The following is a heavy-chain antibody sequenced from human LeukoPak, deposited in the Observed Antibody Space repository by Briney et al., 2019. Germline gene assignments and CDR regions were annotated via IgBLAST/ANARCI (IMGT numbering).Heavy chain of an antibody. Sequence: ASVKVSCKASGYTFTSYYMHWVRQAPGQGLEWTGIINPSGGSTSYAQKFQGRVTMTRDTSTSTVYMELSSLRSEDTAVYYCARDHNYYDSSGYYGYWGQGTLVTVSS. J-gene: IGHJ4*02. CDR1: GYTFTSYY. D-gene: IGHD3-22*01. CDR2: INPSGGST. V-gene: IGHV1-46*01. CDR3: ARDHNYYDSSGYYGY.